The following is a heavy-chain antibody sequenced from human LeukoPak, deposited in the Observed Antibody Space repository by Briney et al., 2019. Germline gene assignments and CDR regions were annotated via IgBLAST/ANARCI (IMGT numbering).Heavy chain of an antibody. V-gene: IGHV5-51*01. J-gene: IGHJ5*02. Sequence: GESLKISCKGSGYSFTNYWIGWGRQMPGKGLEWMGIIYPGDSDTRYNPSFQGQVTISADKSTSTAYLQWNSLKASDTAMYYCARRGPAADWFDPWGQGTLVTVSS. CDR3: ARRGPAADWFDP. CDR2: IYPGDSDT. D-gene: IGHD6-13*01. CDR1: GYSFTNYW.